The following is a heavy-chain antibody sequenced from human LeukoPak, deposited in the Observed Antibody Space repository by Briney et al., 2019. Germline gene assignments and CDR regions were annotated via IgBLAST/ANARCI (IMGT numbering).Heavy chain of an antibody. CDR3: ARAIDSFYDSSGYYFDY. CDR1: GFTFSSYA. CDR2: ISYDGSNK. D-gene: IGHD3-22*01. V-gene: IGHV3-30-3*01. Sequence: GGSLRLSCAASGFTFSSYAMHWVRQAPGKGLEWVAVISYDGSNKYYADSVKGRFTIYRDNSKNTLYLQMNSLRAEDTAVYYCARAIDSFYDSSGYYFDYWGQGTLVTVSS. J-gene: IGHJ4*02.